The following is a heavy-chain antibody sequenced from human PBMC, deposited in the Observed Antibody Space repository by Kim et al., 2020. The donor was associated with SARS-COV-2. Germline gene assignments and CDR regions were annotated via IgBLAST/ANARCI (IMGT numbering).Heavy chain of an antibody. Sequence: SETLSLTCTVSGGSISSSSYYWGWIRQPPGKGLEWIGSNYYSGSTYYNPSLKSRVTISVDTSKNQFSLKLSSVTAADTAVYYCARHDCSSTSCYVAPVGYFDVWGRGTLVTVSS. CDR3: ARHDCSSTSCYVAPVGYFDV. V-gene: IGHV4-39*01. CDR1: GGSISSSSYY. D-gene: IGHD2-2*01. J-gene: IGHJ2*01. CDR2: NYYSGST.